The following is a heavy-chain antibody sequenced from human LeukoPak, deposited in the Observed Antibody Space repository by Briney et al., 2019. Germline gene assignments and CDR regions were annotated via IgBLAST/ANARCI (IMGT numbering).Heavy chain of an antibody. D-gene: IGHD1-26*01. CDR3: ARNSGANIYTYSFQY. CDR1: GLTFDDYG. J-gene: IGHJ4*02. Sequence: GGSLRLSCVASGLTFDDYGMSWVRQAPGKGLEWVSGINWNGGTTTYADSVKGRFTISRDNAKNSLYLQMNSLRVEDTAFYYCARNSGANIYTYSFQYWGRGTLVTVSS. V-gene: IGHV3-20*04. CDR2: INWNGGTT.